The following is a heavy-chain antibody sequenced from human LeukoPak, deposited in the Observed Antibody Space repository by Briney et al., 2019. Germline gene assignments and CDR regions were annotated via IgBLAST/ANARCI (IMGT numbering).Heavy chain of an antibody. CDR2: IYYSGTT. Sequence: PSETPSLTCTVSGDSMSTSNYYWGWIRQPPGKGLEWIGSIYYSGTTHYNPSLKSRVTISVDTSKNQFSLKLSSMTAADTAVYYCARLFGSGSYYKYVYWGQGNLVTVSS. V-gene: IGHV4-39*01. CDR1: GDSMSTSNYY. J-gene: IGHJ4*02. D-gene: IGHD3-10*01. CDR3: ARLFGSGSYYKYVY.